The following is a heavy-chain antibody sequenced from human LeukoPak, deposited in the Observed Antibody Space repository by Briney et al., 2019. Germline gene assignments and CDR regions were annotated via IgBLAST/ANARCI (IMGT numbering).Heavy chain of an antibody. D-gene: IGHD2-15*01. V-gene: IGHV3-73*01. CDR2: IRSKANSYAT. CDR1: GFTFSGSA. J-gene: IGHJ4*02. CDR3: TRPGRYCSGGSCYSG. Sequence: GGSLRLSCAASGFTFSGSAMHWVRQASGEGLEWVGRIRSKANSYATAYAASVKGRFTISRDDSKNTAYLQMNSLKTEDTAVYYCTRPGRYCSGGSCYSGWGQGTLVTVSS.